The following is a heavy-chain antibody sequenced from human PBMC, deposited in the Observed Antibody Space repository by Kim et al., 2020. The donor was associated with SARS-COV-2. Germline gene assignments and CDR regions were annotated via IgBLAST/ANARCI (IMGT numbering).Heavy chain of an antibody. D-gene: IGHD3-10*01. V-gene: IGHV4-34*01. Sequence: SETLSLTCAVYGGSFSGYYWSWIRQPPGKGLEWIGEINHSGSTNYNPSLKSRVTISVDTSKNQFSLKLSSVTAADTAVYYCARGGGSGSYYKCFGYWGQGTLVTVSS. CDR1: GGSFSGYY. J-gene: IGHJ4*02. CDR3: ARGGGSGSYYKCFGY. CDR2: INHSGST.